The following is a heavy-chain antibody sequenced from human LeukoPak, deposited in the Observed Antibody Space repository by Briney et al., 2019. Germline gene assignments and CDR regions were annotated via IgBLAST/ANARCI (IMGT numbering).Heavy chain of an antibody. CDR3: AGDNSVGDSAWWFDP. D-gene: IGHD5-12*01. Sequence: GASVKVSCKASGGTFSSYAISWVRQAPGQGLEWMGGIIPIFGTANYAQKFQGRVTITADESTSTDYMEVSSLRSEDTAVYYCAGDNSVGDSAWWFDPWGQGTLVTVSS. V-gene: IGHV1-69*13. CDR1: GGTFSSYA. J-gene: IGHJ5*02. CDR2: IIPIFGTA.